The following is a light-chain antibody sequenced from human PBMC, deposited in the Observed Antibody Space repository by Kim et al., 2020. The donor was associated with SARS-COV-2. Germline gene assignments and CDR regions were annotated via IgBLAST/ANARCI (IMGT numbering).Light chain of an antibody. CDR2: KAS. CDR1: QSISSW. CDR3: QQYNSYPWT. Sequence: ASVGDRVTITCLASQSISSWLAWYQQKPGKAPKLLIYKASSLESGVPSRFSGSGSGTEFTLTISSLQPDDFATYYCQQYNSYPWTFGPGTKVDIK. V-gene: IGKV1-5*03. J-gene: IGKJ1*01.